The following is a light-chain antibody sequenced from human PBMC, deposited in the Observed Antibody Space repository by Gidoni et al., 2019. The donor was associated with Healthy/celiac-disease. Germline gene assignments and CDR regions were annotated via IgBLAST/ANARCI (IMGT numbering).Light chain of an antibody. J-gene: IGKJ4*01. CDR1: QSVSSY. Sequence: EIVLTQSPATLSSSPGERATLSCRASQSVSSYLAWYHQKPGQAPRLLIYDASNRATGIPARFSGSGSGTDFTLTISSLEPEDFAVYYCQQRSNWPLTFGGGTKVEIK. V-gene: IGKV3-11*01. CDR3: QQRSNWPLT. CDR2: DAS.